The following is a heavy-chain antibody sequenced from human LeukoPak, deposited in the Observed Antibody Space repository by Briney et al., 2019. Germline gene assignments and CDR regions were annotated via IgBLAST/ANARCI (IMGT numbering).Heavy chain of an antibody. CDR2: IYYSGST. CDR3: AKKLGYCSGGSCYSSWFDP. CDR1: GGSISSSSYY. D-gene: IGHD2-15*01. Sequence: SETLSLTCTVSGGSISSSSYYWGWIRQPPGKGLEWIGSIYYSGSTYYNPSLKSRVTISVDTSKNQFSLKLSSVTAADTAVYYCAKKLGYCSGGSCYSSWFDPWGQGTLVTVSS. J-gene: IGHJ5*02. V-gene: IGHV4-39*07.